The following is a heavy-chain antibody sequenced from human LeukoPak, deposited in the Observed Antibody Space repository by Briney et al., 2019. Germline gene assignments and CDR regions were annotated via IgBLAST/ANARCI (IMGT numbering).Heavy chain of an antibody. CDR1: GYTFTSYG. Sequence: ASVTVSCKASGYTFTSYGISWVRPAPGHGLEWMGWISAYNGNTNYAQKLQGRVTMTEDTSTDTAYMELSSLRSEDTAVYYCATHYSGSYYDYWGQGTLVTVSS. V-gene: IGHV1-18*01. J-gene: IGHJ4*02. CDR2: ISAYNGNT. D-gene: IGHD1-26*01. CDR3: ATHYSGSYYDY.